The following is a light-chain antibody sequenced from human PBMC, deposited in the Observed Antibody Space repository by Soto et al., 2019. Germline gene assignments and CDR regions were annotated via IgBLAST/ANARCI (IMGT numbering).Light chain of an antibody. Sequence: IQMTQSPVSLSASVGDRVTITCRASETISTFLNWYQQKPGKAPKVLIFAASSLQSGVPSRFSGSGSGTDFTLTISSLQPEDFATYYCLLDFRYFWAFGQGTKV. CDR3: LLDFRYFWA. CDR2: AAS. J-gene: IGKJ1*01. V-gene: IGKV1-6*01. CDR1: ETISTF.